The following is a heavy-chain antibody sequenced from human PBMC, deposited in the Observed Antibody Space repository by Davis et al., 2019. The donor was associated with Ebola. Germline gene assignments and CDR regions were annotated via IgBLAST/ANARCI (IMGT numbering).Heavy chain of an antibody. D-gene: IGHD1-26*01. CDR3: ARGKFIYSHWWFDP. Sequence: SETLSLTCAVFGGSLNDYFWSWIRQPPGKGLEWIGEINHSGSTNYNPSLKSRLSMSVDTSKNQFSLKLSSVTAADTSVYYCARGKFIYSHWWFDPWGQGSLVTVSS. CDR1: GGSLNDYF. V-gene: IGHV4-34*01. J-gene: IGHJ5*02. CDR2: INHSGST.